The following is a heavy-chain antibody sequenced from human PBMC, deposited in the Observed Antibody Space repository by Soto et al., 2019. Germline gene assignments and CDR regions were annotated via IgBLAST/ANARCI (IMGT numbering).Heavy chain of an antibody. V-gene: IGHV1-2*04. D-gene: IGHD3-3*01. CDR1: GYTFTGYY. CDR2: INPNSGGT. Sequence: GASVKVSCKASGYTFTGYYMHCVRQAPGQGLEWMGWINPNSGGTNYAQKFQGWVTMTRDTSISTAYMELSRLRSDDTAVYYCARDGYDFWSGLRYNWFDPWGQGTLVTVSS. CDR3: ARDGYDFWSGLRYNWFDP. J-gene: IGHJ5*02.